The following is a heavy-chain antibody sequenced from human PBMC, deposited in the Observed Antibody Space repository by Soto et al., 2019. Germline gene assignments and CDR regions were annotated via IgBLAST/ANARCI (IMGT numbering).Heavy chain of an antibody. D-gene: IGHD3-3*01. CDR3: ARDLDDFWSGGMDV. J-gene: IGHJ6*02. Sequence: GESLKISCAASGFTFSSYSMNWVRQAPGKGLEWVSSISSSSSYIYYADSVKGRFTISRDNAKNSLYLQMNSLRAEDTAVYYCARDLDDFWSGGMDVWGQGTTVTVSS. CDR1: GFTFSSYS. V-gene: IGHV3-21*01. CDR2: ISSSSSYI.